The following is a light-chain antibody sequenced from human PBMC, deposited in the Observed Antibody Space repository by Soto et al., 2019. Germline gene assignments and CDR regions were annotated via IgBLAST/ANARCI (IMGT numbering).Light chain of an antibody. CDR3: SSYAGSDTFV. V-gene: IGLV2-14*03. CDR2: HVS. Sequence: QSALTQPASVSGSPGQSITISCTGTSGDVGAYNFVSWYQQHPGKAPKLIIYHVSDRPSGFSSRFSGSKSGNSASLTISGLHAEDEADYDCSSYAGSDTFVFGTGTKVTVL. CDR1: SGDVGAYNF. J-gene: IGLJ1*01.